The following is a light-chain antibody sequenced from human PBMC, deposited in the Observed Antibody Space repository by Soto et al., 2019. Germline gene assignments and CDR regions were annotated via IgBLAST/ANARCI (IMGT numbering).Light chain of an antibody. CDR1: QTVNRNY. V-gene: IGKV3-20*01. CDR3: QQYIDSPRT. Sequence: IVLTQSPGTLALSLGDGATLSCRASQTVNRNYLAWYHQKPGQPPRLLIYGVSNRATGVPDKFSGGGSGTEFTLTIVRLEPDDFGIYYCQQYIDSPRTFGQGTRVEVK. CDR2: GVS. J-gene: IGKJ1*01.